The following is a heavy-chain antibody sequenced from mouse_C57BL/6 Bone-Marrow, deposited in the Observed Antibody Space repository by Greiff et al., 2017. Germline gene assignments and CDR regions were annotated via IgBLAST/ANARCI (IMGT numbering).Heavy chain of an antibody. J-gene: IGHJ3*01. Sequence: QVQLQQPGAELVRPGSSVKLSCKASGYTFTSYWMDWVKQRPGQGLEWIGNIYPSDSETHYNQKFKDKATLTVDKSSSTAYMQLSSLTSEDSAVXYGARGDYSNPAWFAYWGQGTLVTVSA. CDR1: GYTFTSYW. D-gene: IGHD2-5*01. V-gene: IGHV1-61*01. CDR2: IYPSDSET. CDR3: ARGDYSNPAWFAY.